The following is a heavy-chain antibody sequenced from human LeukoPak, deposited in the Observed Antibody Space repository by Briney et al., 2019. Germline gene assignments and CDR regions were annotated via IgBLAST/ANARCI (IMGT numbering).Heavy chain of an antibody. CDR2: IYYSGST. J-gene: IGHJ3*02. Sequence: SETLSLTCTVSAGSISSYYWSWIRQPPGKGLEWIGYIYYSGSTNYNPSLKSRVTISVDTSKNQFSLKLSSVTAADTAVYYCARERRAGAAFDIWGQGTMVTVSS. CDR1: AGSISSYY. CDR3: ARERRAGAAFDI. D-gene: IGHD6-13*01. V-gene: IGHV4-59*01.